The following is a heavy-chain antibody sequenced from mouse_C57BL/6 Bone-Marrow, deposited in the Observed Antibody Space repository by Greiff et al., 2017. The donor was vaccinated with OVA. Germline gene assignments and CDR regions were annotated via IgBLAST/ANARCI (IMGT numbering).Heavy chain of an antibody. V-gene: IGHV1-64*01. J-gene: IGHJ4*01. CDR2: IHPNSGST. CDR1: GYTFTSYW. D-gene: IGHD2-5*01. CDR3: ARHDYSNYRCAMDY. Sequence: QVQLQQPGAELVKPGASVKLSCKASGYTFTSYWMHWVKQRPGQGLEWIGMIHPNSGSTNYNEKFKSKATLTVDKSSSTAYMQLSSLTSEDSAVYFCARHDYSNYRCAMDYWGQGTSVTVS.